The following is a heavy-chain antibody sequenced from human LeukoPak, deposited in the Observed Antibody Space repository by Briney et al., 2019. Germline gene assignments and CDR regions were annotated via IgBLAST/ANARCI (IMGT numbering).Heavy chain of an antibody. Sequence: GASVKVSCKASGYTFTSYGTNWLRQAPGQGLEWMGWISAYSGNTNYAQKFQGRVTMTTDTSTGTVYMDLRSLRSDDTAVYYCARLNCRMTTCQDYNFDYWGQGTLVTVSS. CDR1: GYTFTSYG. V-gene: IGHV1-18*01. CDR3: ARLNCRMTTCQDYNFDY. D-gene: IGHD4-11*01. J-gene: IGHJ4*02. CDR2: ISAYSGNT.